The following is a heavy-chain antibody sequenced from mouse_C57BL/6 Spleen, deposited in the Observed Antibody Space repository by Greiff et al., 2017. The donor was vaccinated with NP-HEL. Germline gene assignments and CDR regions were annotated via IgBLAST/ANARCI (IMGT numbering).Heavy chain of an antibody. CDR3: AREDITTVVDY. CDR2: IYPGDGDT. J-gene: IGHJ2*01. CDR1: GYAFSSSW. D-gene: IGHD1-1*01. V-gene: IGHV1-82*01. Sequence: VQRVESGPELVKPGASVKISCKASGYAFSSSWMNWVKQRPGKGLEWIGRIYPGDGDTNYNGKFKGKATLTADKSSSTAYMQLSSLTSEDSAVYFCAREDITTVVDYWGQGTTLTVSS.